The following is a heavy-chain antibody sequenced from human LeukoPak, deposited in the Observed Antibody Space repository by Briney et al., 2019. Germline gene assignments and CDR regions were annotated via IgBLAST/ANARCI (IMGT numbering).Heavy chain of an antibody. CDR2: ISGSGGST. D-gene: IGHD3-22*01. CDR3: AKDLTIVVVRPNDY. J-gene: IGHJ4*02. V-gene: IGHV3-23*01. CDR1: GFTFSSYG. Sequence: PGGSLRLSCAASGFTFSSYGMSWVRQAPGKGREWVSAISGSGGSTYYADSVKGRFTISRDNSKNTLYLQINSLRAEDTAVYYCAKDLTIVVVRPNDYWGQGTLVTVSS.